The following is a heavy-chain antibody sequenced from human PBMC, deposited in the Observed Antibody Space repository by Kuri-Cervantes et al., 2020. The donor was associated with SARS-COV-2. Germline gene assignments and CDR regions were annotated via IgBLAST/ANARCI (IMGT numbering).Heavy chain of an antibody. Sequence: SETLSLTCAVYGGSFSGYYWSWIRQPPGKGLEWIGEINHSGSTNYNPSLKSRVTISVDTSKSQFSLKLSSVTAADTAVYYCASVPNGYYYYGMDVWGQGTTVTVSS. D-gene: IGHD1-1*01. CDR2: INHSGST. CDR1: GGSFSGYY. CDR3: ASVPNGYYYYGMDV. V-gene: IGHV4-34*01. J-gene: IGHJ6*02.